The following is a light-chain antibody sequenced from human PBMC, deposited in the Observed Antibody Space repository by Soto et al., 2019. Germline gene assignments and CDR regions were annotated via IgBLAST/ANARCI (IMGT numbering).Light chain of an antibody. J-gene: IGKJ4*01. Sequence: EIVMTQSPATLSVSPGEGATLSCRASQSVSILLAWYQQKPGQSPRLLISGASSGATGLPSRFSGSGFGTDFTLTINSLQSEDAAVYYCQQYHHWPVTFGGGTKVDIK. V-gene: IGKV3-15*01. CDR1: QSVSIL. CDR3: QQYHHWPVT. CDR2: GAS.